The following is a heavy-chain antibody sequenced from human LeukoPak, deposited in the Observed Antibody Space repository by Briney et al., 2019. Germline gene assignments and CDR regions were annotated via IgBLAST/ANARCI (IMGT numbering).Heavy chain of an antibody. J-gene: IGHJ4*02. Sequence: SQTLSLTCAVSGGSISSGGYSWSWIRQPPGKGLEWIGYIYHSGSTYYNPSLKSRATISVNRSKYQFSLKLSSVTAADTAVYYCARADCSRGSCYFGYWGQGTLDTVSS. CDR3: ARADCSRGSCYFGY. CDR1: GGSISSGGYS. V-gene: IGHV4-30-2*01. CDR2: IYHSGST. D-gene: IGHD2-15*01.